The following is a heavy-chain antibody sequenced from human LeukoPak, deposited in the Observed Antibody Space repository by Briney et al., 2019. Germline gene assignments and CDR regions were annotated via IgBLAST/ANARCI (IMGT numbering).Heavy chain of an antibody. V-gene: IGHV4-59*01. D-gene: IGHD3-22*01. CDR1: GGSISSYY. Sequence: PSETLSLTCTVSGGSISSYYWSWIRQPPGKGLEWIGYIYYSGSTNYNPSLKSRVTISVDTSKNQFSLKLSSVTAADTAVCYCARENYYDSSGYWDYWGQGTLVTVSS. CDR3: ARENYYDSSGYWDY. CDR2: IYYSGST. J-gene: IGHJ4*02.